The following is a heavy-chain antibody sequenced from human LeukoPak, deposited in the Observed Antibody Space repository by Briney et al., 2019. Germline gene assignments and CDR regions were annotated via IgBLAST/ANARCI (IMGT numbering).Heavy chain of an antibody. CDR1: GFTFGSYW. CDR3: ARSPRYYYDSSGYYPRVLDY. CDR2: IKQDGSEK. V-gene: IGHV3-7*01. J-gene: IGHJ4*02. Sequence: GGSLRLSCAASGFTFGSYWMSWVRQAPGKGLEWVANIKQDGSEKYYVDSVKGRFTISRDNAKNSLYLQMNSLRAEDTAVYYCARSPRYYYDSSGYYPRVLDYWGQGTLVTVSS. D-gene: IGHD3-22*01.